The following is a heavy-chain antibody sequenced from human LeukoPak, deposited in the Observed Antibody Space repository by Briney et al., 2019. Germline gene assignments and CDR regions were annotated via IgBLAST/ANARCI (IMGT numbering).Heavy chain of an antibody. CDR3: TTDLVVGATLVDY. V-gene: IGHV3-15*01. CDR1: GFTFSNAW. Sequence: PGGSLRLSCAASGFTFSNAWMSWVRQAPGKGLEWVGRIKSKTDGGTTDYAAPVKGRFTISRDDSKNTLYLQMNSLKTEDTAVYYCTTDLVVGATLVDYWGQGTLVTVSS. CDR2: IKSKTDGGTT. J-gene: IGHJ4*02. D-gene: IGHD1-26*01.